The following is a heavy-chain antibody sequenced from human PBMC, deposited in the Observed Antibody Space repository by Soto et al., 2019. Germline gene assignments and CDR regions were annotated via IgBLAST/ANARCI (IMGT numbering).Heavy chain of an antibody. J-gene: IGHJ4*02. D-gene: IGHD6-19*01. Sequence: HPGGPLRLSCVASGFTFISSFMGWVRQAPGKGLEWVANINQDGGGTYYVDSVEGRFTISRDNAKDSLYLQMNSLRGEDTAVYYCARYFRGSGRYFFDYWGQGTLVTVSS. CDR3: ARYFRGSGRYFFDY. CDR2: INQDGGGT. CDR1: GFTFISSF. V-gene: IGHV3-7*03.